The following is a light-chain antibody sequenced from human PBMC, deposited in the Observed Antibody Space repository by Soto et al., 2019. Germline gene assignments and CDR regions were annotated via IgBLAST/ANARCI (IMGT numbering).Light chain of an antibody. CDR3: QKYSSVPV. CDR1: QGIRNF. J-gene: IGKJ3*01. V-gene: IGKV1-27*01. Sequence: DIQMTQSPTSLSASVGDRVTITCRASQGIRNFVAWYQQKPGKAPRLLIYAASTLQSGVPSRVSGSGSGTDFHLTINSLQPEDVATYSCQKYSSVPVFGPGTKVESK. CDR2: AAS.